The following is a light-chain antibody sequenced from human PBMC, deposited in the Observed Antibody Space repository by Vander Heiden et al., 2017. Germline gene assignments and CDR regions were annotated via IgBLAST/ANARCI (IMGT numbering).Light chain of an antibody. CDR3: QRYNSYPLT. CDR2: KAS. J-gene: IGKJ3*01. Sequence: DTKITQSPSNRSASVGDRVTITGRASQSISSLLAWEQQTRGNAPKFLIYKASSLESGVPSRSSGSGSGTEFPLTISGLQPDDFAPYSCQRYNSYPLTFGHGTKVDIK. V-gene: IGKV1-5*03. CDR1: QSISSL.